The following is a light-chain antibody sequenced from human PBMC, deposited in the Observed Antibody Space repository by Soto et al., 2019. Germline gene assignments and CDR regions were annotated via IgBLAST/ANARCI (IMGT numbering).Light chain of an antibody. Sequence: EIVLTQSPATLSLSAGERVTLSCRASQSVDTMVAWYQQQVGRTPRLLIYETSNRATGVPARFSGSGSGTDLTLTISRLGAEDFAIYYCQQYNISRTFGQGTKVDSK. CDR2: ETS. V-gene: IGKV3-11*01. J-gene: IGKJ1*01. CDR3: QQYNISRT. CDR1: QSVDTM.